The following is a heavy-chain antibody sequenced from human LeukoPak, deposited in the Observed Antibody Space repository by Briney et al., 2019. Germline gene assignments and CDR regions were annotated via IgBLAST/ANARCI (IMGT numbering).Heavy chain of an antibody. V-gene: IGHV4-34*01. J-gene: IGHJ4*02. Sequence: SETLSLTCAVYGGSFSGYYWSWIRQPPGKGLEWIGEFNHSGSTNYNPSLKSRVTISVDTSKNQFSLKLSSVTAADTAVYYCARGLRPRYYDSSGYFDYWGQGTLVTVSS. CDR3: ARGLRPRYYDSSGYFDY. CDR1: GGSFSGYY. CDR2: FNHSGST. D-gene: IGHD3-22*01.